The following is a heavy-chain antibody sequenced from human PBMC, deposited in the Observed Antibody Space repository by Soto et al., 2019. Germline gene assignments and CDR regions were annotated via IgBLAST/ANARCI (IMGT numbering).Heavy chain of an antibody. CDR2: IYPGDSDT. V-gene: IGHV5-51*01. J-gene: IGHJ3*02. CDR3: ARDTYYYDSSGYYPSHAFDI. Sequence: GESLKISCKGSGYSFTSYWIGWVRQMPGKGLEWMGIIYPGDSDTRYSPSFQGQVTISADKSISTAYLQWSSLKASDTAMYYRARDTYYYDSSGYYPSHAFDIWGQGTMVTVSS. CDR1: GYSFTSYW. D-gene: IGHD3-22*01.